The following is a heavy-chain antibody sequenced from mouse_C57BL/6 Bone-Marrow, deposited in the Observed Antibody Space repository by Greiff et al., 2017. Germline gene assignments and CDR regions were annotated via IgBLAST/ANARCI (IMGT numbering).Heavy chain of an antibody. V-gene: IGHV1-26*01. J-gene: IGHJ4*01. D-gene: IGHD6-1*01. CDR3: ARSPTIFCDPFCAMDY. CDR1: GYTFTHYY. Sequence: VQLQQSGPELVKPGASVKISCKASGYTFTHYYMNWVKQSHGKSLEWIGDINPNNGGTSYNQKFKGKATLTVDKSSSTAYMELRSLTSEDSAVYDCARSPTIFCDPFCAMDYWGQGTSVTVSS. CDR2: INPNNGGT.